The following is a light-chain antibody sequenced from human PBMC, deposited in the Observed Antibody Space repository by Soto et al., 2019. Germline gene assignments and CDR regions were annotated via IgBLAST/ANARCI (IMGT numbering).Light chain of an antibody. V-gene: IGKV1-39*01. CDR3: QQSFSTPT. Sequence: HITHSPSSLSTSIGGRVIITCRASQRINIYLNWYRQKPGKAPELLIYSASNLQSGVPSRFSGSGSGTDFTLTISGLQSEDFATYYCQQSFSTPTFGQGTRLE. CDR2: SAS. CDR1: QRINIY. J-gene: IGKJ5*01.